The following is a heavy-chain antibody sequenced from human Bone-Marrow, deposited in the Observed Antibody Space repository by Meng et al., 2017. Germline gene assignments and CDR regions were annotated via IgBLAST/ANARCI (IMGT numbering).Heavy chain of an antibody. V-gene: IGHV3-43D*03. Sequence: GRLVESWGVGVQPGGALRLSCSASGFTFDDYAMHWVRQAPGKGLEWVSLISWDGGSTYYADSVKGRFTISRDNSKNSLYLQMNSLRAEDTALYYCANRYFDLWGRGTLVTVSS. CDR3: ANRYFDL. CDR2: ISWDGGST. CDR1: GFTFDDYA. J-gene: IGHJ2*01.